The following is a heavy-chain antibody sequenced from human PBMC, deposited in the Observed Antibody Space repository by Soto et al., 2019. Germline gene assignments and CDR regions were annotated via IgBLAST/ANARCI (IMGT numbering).Heavy chain of an antibody. CDR1: GFTFSSYS. Sequence: GSLRLSCAASGFTFSSYSMNWVRQAPGKGLEWVSYISRSSSTKYYADSVKGRFTISRDNAKNSLYLQMNSLRAEDTAVYYCARDPPAYYYDSSGSVDYWGQGTLVTVSS. J-gene: IGHJ4*02. CDR3: ARDPPAYYYDSSGSVDY. D-gene: IGHD3-22*01. CDR2: ISRSSSTK. V-gene: IGHV3-48*04.